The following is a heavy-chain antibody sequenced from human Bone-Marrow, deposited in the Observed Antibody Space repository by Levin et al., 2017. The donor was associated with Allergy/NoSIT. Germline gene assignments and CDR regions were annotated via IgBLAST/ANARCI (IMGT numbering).Heavy chain of an antibody. J-gene: IGHJ1*01. CDR2: INHSGST. D-gene: IGHD2-15*01. V-gene: IGHV4-34*01. CDR1: GGSFSGYY. CDR3: ALEFIVVVVVAGYFQH. Sequence: SETLSLTCAVYGGSFSGYYWSWIRQPPGKGLEWIGEINHSGSTNYNPSLKSRVTISVDTSKNQFSLKLSSVTAADTAVYYCALEFIVVVVVAGYFQHWGQGTLVTVSS.